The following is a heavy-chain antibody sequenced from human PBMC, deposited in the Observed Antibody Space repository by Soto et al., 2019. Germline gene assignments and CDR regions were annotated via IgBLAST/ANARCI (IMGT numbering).Heavy chain of an antibody. D-gene: IGHD6-13*01. Sequence: QVQLRESGPGLVKPSQTLSLTCTVSGGSINSGGYYWNWIRQHPGKGLEWIGYMYYSGSTYYNTCIGSGGIMSADTSESHFSLKLSSVTAADTAVYFCARVYRQSVYSSSVVFGYWGQGTLVNVAS. CDR3: ARVYRQSVYSSSVVFGY. CDR2: MYYSGST. CDR1: GGSINSGGYY. J-gene: IGHJ4*02. V-gene: IGHV4-31*03.